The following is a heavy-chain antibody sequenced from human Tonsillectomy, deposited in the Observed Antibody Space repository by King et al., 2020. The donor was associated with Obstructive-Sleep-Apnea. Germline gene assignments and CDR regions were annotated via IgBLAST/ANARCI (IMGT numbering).Heavy chain of an antibody. CDR2: IYYSGST. CDR3: ARPRRATSGAFDI. Sequence: VQLQESGPGLVKPSETLSLTCTVSGGSISSYYWSWIRQPPGKGLEWVGYIYYSGSTNYNPSRKSRVTISADTSKNQFSLKLSSVTAADTAVYYCARPRRATSGAFDIWGQGTMVTVSS. V-gene: IGHV4-59*12. D-gene: IGHD5-12*01. J-gene: IGHJ3*02. CDR1: GGSISSYY.